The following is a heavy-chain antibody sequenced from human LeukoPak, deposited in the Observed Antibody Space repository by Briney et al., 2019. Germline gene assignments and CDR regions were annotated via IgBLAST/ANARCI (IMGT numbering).Heavy chain of an antibody. CDR2: ISGSGGST. V-gene: IGHV3-23*01. CDR3: AKDRSGGSGTLFPIFDF. CDR1: GFTFSTFA. J-gene: IGHJ4*02. D-gene: IGHD3-10*01. Sequence: GGPLRLSCAASGFTFSTFAMNWVRQVPGKGLEWLSAISGSGGSTYYAGSVRGRFTVSRDNSQNTLYLQINSLGAGDTAVYYCAKDRSGGSGTLFPIFDFWGQGTQVTVSS.